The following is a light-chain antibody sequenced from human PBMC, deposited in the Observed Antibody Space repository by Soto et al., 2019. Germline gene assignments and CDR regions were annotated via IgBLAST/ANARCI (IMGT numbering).Light chain of an antibody. V-gene: IGKV3-15*01. J-gene: IGKJ2*01. Sequence: EIVMTQSPATLSVSPGERATLSCRASQSISTELAWYQQKPGQPPRLLIYSASTMATGVPARFTGSGSGSELTITISGLQSEDFAVYYCLQGHNWPLTFGQGTRLEI. CDR1: QSISTE. CDR3: LQGHNWPLT. CDR2: SAS.